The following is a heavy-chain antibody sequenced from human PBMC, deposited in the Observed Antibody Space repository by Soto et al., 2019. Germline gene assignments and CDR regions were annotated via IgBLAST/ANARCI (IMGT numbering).Heavy chain of an antibody. Sequence: SETLSLTCAVYGGSFSGYYGSWIRQPPGKGLEWIGEINHSGSTNYNPSLKSRVTISVDTSKNQFSLKLSSVTAADTAVYYCARAEDLWFGESGTHFDYWGQGTLVTVSS. CDR1: GGSFSGYY. J-gene: IGHJ4*02. CDR2: INHSGST. D-gene: IGHD3-10*01. V-gene: IGHV4-34*01. CDR3: ARAEDLWFGESGTHFDY.